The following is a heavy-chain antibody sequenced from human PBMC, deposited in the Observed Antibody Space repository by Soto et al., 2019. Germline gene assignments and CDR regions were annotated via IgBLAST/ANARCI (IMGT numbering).Heavy chain of an antibody. CDR2: ISGSGGST. CDR1: GFTFSSYA. D-gene: IGHD3-3*01. J-gene: IGHJ6*03. CDR3: AKDGSVRFLEAMDV. Sequence: EVQLLESGGGLVQPGGSLRLSCAASGFTFSSYAMSWVRQAPGKGLEWVSAISGSGGSTYYADSVKGRFTISRDNSKNPLYLQMNSLRAEDTAVYYCAKDGSVRFLEAMDVWGKGTTVTVSS. V-gene: IGHV3-23*01.